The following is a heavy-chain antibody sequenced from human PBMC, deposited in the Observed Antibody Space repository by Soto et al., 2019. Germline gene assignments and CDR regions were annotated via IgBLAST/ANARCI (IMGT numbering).Heavy chain of an antibody. CDR3: ARERPDGSRLDP. Sequence: SETLSLTCTVSGGSITSGDYYWSWIRQPPGKGLEWIGYIYYSGSTYYNPSLKSRVTISVDTSKNQFSLKLSSVTAADTAVYYCARERPDGSRLDPWGQGTLVTVSS. J-gene: IGHJ5*02. D-gene: IGHD6-13*01. CDR1: GGSITSGDYY. CDR2: IYYSGST. V-gene: IGHV4-30-4*01.